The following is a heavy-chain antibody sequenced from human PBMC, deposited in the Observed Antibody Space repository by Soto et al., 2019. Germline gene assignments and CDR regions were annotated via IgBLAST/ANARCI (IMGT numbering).Heavy chain of an antibody. CDR1: GASISSGDYF. Sequence: KPSETLSLTCTVSGASISSGDYFWSWIRQSPGKGLQWIGYIYDSGSSYYNPSLKSRVTMSVDTSKNQFSLKLSSVTAADTAVYYCAREKGYISGPKNFDYWGQGTQVTVSS. CDR2: IYDSGSS. D-gene: IGHD5-12*01. V-gene: IGHV4-30-4*01. J-gene: IGHJ4*02. CDR3: AREKGYISGPKNFDY.